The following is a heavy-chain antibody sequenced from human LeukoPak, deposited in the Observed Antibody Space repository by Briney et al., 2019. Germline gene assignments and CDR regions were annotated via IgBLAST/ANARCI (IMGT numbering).Heavy chain of an antibody. CDR2: ITSRSTYI. D-gene: IGHD5-18*01. V-gene: IGHV3-21*04. CDR3: ARVGMGYSYAFDY. CDR1: GFTFNSYT. Sequence: GGSLRLSCAASGFTFNSYTMNWVRQAPGKGLEWVSSITSRSTYIYYADSVKGRFTISRDNAKNSLYLQMNSLRAEDTAVYYCARVGMGYSYAFDYWGQGTLVTVSS. J-gene: IGHJ4*02.